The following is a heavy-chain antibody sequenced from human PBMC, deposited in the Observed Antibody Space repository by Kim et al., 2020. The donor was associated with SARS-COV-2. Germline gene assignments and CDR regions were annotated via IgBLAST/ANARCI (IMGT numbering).Heavy chain of an antibody. CDR1: GFTFSSYS. J-gene: IGHJ4*02. CDR3: ARAGHYYDSSGYYYDSPRWYYFDY. CDR2: ISSSSSYI. D-gene: IGHD3-22*01. Sequence: GGSLRLSCAASGFTFSSYSMNWVRQAPGKGLEWVSSISSSSSYIYYADSVKGRFTISRDNAKNSLYLQMNSLRAEDTAVYYCARAGHYYDSSGYYYDSPRWYYFDYWGQGTLVTVSS. V-gene: IGHV3-21*01.